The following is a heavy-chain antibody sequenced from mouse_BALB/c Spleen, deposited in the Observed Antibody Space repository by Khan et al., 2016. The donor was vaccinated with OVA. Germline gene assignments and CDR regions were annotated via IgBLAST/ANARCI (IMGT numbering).Heavy chain of an antibody. D-gene: IGHD2-1*01. V-gene: IGHV6-6*02. J-gene: IGHJ2*01. CDR2: IRLKSNNYAT. CDR3: TRRNYHFDY. CDR1: GFTFSNYW. Sequence: EVKLEESGGGLVQPGGSMKLSCVASGFTFSNYWMNWVRQSPEKGLEWVAEIRLKSNNYATHYAEPVKGRFTISRDDSKSSVDLQMNNLRAEDSGIYYGTRRNYHFDYWGQGTTLTVSS.